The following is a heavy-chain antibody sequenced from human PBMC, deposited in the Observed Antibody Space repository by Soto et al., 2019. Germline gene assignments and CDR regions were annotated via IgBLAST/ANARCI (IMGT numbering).Heavy chain of an antibody. CDR2: ISYDGSNK. CDR1: GFTFSSYA. Sequence: LRLSCAASGFTFSSYAMHWVRQAPGKGLEWVAVISYDGSNKYYADSVKGRFTISRDNSKNTLYLQMNSLRAEDTAVYYCARGGRDGYNWVSYYYYYGMDVWGQGTTVTVSS. V-gene: IGHV3-30-3*01. D-gene: IGHD5-12*01. J-gene: IGHJ6*02. CDR3: ARGGRDGYNWVSYYYYYGMDV.